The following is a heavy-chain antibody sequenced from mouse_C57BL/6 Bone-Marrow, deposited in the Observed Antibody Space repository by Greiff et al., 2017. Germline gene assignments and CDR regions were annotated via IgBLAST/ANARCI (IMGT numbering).Heavy chain of an antibody. CDR2: IYPGSGST. Sequence: VQLQQPGAELVKPGASVKMSCKASGYTFTSYWITWVKQRPGQGLEWIGDIYPGSGSTNYNEKFKSKATLTVDTSASTAYMQLSSLTSEDSAVYYCARYYDYDEVDYWGQGTTLTVSS. V-gene: IGHV1-55*01. CDR3: ARYYDYDEVDY. D-gene: IGHD2-4*01. CDR1: GYTFTSYW. J-gene: IGHJ2*01.